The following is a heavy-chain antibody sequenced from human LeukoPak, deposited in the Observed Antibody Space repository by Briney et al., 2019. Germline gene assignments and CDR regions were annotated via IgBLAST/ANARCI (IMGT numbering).Heavy chain of an antibody. D-gene: IGHD3-22*01. CDR1: GFTFSSYA. Sequence: GGSLRLSCAASGFTFSSYAMSWVRQAPVKGLEWVSAISGSGGSTYYADSVKGRFTISRDNSKNTLYLQMNSLRAEDTAVYYCAKDWRRTYYYGSSWNWFGPWGQGTLVTVSS. J-gene: IGHJ5*02. CDR2: ISGSGGST. V-gene: IGHV3-23*01. CDR3: AKDWRRTYYYGSSWNWFGP.